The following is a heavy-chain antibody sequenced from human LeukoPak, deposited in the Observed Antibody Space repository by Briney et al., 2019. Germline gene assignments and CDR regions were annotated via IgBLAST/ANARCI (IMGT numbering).Heavy chain of an antibody. D-gene: IGHD1-26*01. V-gene: IGHV3-74*01. CDR1: GFTFSSYW. J-gene: IGHJ4*02. CDR3: VRDLGGRSGH. CDR2: INEDGSTT. Sequence: GSLRIFCGTSGFTFSSYWVDLGRPAPGEGLGWVSRINEDGSTTNYADSVKGRSTIFRDNAKNTLYLQMNSLRAEDTAVYYCVRDLGGRSGHWGQGTLVTVSS.